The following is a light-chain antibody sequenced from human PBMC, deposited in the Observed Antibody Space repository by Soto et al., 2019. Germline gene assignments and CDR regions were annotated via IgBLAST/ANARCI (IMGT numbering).Light chain of an antibody. CDR3: LQYNSYPQT. CDR1: QGVGKY. J-gene: IGKJ2*01. CDR2: ATS. V-gene: IGKV1-16*01. Sequence: DIQMTQSPSSLSASVGDRVTITCRGSQGVGKYLAWFQQRPGQAPKSLIYATSTLQTGGPSRFSGSGSGTDFTLTISSLQPEDVATYYCLQYNSYPQTFGQGTKLEIK.